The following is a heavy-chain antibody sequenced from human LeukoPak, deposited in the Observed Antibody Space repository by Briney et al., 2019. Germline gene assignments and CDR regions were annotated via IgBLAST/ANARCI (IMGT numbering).Heavy chain of an antibody. J-gene: IGHJ4*02. CDR2: INHSGST. D-gene: IGHD3-3*01. CDR3: ARTTIFGVVIRL. CDR1: GGSFSGYY. V-gene: IGHV4-34*01. Sequence: PSETLSLTCAVYGGSFSGYYWSWIRQPPGKGLERIGEINHSGSTNYNPSLKSRVTISVDTSKNQFSLKLSSVTAADTAVYCCARTTIFGVVIRLWGQGTLVTVSS.